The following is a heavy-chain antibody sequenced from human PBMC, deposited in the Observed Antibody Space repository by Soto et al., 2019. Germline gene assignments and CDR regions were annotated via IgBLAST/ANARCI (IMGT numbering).Heavy chain of an antibody. J-gene: IGHJ6*02. D-gene: IGHD6-13*01. CDR1: GGTFSSYA. CDR3: AREEPRLAAAGTCGMDV. CDR2: IIPIFGTA. V-gene: IGHV1-69*12. Sequence: QVQLVQSGAEVKKPGSSVKVSCKASGGTFSSYAISWVRQAPGQGLEWMGGIIPIFGTANYAQKFQGRVTITADESTSTAYMEMSSLRSEDTAVYYCAREEPRLAAAGTCGMDVWGQGTTVTVSS.